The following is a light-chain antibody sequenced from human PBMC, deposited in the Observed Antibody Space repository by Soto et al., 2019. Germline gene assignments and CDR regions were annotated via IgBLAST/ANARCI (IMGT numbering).Light chain of an antibody. J-gene: IGKJ4*01. CDR1: QSCVHSEGNTY. V-gene: IGKV2-24*01. CDR2: KIS. Sequence: RGRRQKTISVPGTIGQPAAMPCRSSQSCVHSEGNTYLSWLQQRPGQPPRRLIYKISNRFLGVPDRFTGSVAGTDFTLKISRVEAEDVVTYYCIPATHFPLPFGG. CDR3: IPATHFPLP.